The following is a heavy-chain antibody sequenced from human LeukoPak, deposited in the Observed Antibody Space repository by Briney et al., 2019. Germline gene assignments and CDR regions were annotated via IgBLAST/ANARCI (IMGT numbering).Heavy chain of an antibody. CDR3: AGYSYGVRPS. J-gene: IGHJ5*02. D-gene: IGHD5-18*01. Sequence: SQTLSLTCVISGYSVSSNSAAWNWIRQSPSRGLEWLGSTYYRSKWYNDYAVSVKSRITINPDTSKNQFSLHLNSVTPEDTAVYYCAGYSYGVRPSWGQGTLVTVSS. V-gene: IGHV6-1*01. CDR2: TYYRSKWYN. CDR1: GYSVSSNSAA.